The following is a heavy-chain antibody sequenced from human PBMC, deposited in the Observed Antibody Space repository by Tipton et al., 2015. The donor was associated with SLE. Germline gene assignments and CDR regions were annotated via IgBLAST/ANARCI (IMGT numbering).Heavy chain of an antibody. Sequence: TLSLTCAVSGYSISSGYYWGWIRQPPGKGLEWIGSIYYSGNIYYNPSLKSRVTISVDMSKNQFSLKLSSVAAADTAVYYCARGGGSYYDYWGQGTLVTVSS. CDR3: ARGGGSYYDY. V-gene: IGHV4-38-2*01. J-gene: IGHJ4*02. D-gene: IGHD1-26*01. CDR2: IYYSGNI. CDR1: GYSISSGYY.